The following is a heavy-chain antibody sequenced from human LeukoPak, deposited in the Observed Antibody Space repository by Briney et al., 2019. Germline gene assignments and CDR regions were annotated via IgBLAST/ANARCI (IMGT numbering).Heavy chain of an antibody. CDR3: ARSVDIVATIRSFDY. CDR1: GYTFTSYG. V-gene: IGHV1-18*01. Sequence: ASVKVSCKASGYTFTSYGISWVRQAPGQGLEWMGWISAYNGNTNYAQKLQGRVTMTKDTSTSTAYMELRSLRSDDTAVYYCARSVDIVATIRSFDYWGQGTLVTVSS. D-gene: IGHD5-12*01. CDR2: ISAYNGNT. J-gene: IGHJ4*02.